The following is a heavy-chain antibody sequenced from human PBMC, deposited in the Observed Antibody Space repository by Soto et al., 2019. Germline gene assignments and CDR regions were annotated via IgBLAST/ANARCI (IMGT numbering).Heavy chain of an antibody. Sequence: PGESLKISCQGSGYSFATYWIGWVRQMPGKGLEWMGLIYPYDSDTRYSPSFQGQVTISADKSISTAYLQWSSLKASDTAMYYCARPFYDSSGSASFHAFDIWGQGTMVTVSS. CDR2: IYPYDSDT. J-gene: IGHJ3*02. V-gene: IGHV5-51*01. CDR1: GYSFATYW. D-gene: IGHD3-22*01. CDR3: ARPFYDSSGSASFHAFDI.